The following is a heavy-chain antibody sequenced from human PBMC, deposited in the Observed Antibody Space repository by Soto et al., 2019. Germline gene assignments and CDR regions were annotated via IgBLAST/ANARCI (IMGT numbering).Heavy chain of an antibody. V-gene: IGHV1-69*08. D-gene: IGHD1-26*01. J-gene: IGHJ6*02. CDR1: GGTFSSHT. CDR2: IIPILGIT. CDR3: AKDGGRGVDYYYYDMDV. Sequence: QVQLVQSGAEVKKPGSSVKVSCKASGGTFSSHTINWVRQAPGQGLEWMGRIIPILGITNYAQRFQGRVTIIADKFTSTAYMELSSLRSEDTAVYYCAKDGGRGVDYYYYDMDVWGQGTTVTVSS.